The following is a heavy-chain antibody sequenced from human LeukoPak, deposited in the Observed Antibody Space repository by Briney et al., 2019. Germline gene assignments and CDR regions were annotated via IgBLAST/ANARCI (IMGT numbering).Heavy chain of an antibody. V-gene: IGHV3-66*01. D-gene: IGHD6-19*01. Sequence: PVGSLRLSCAASGFTVSSNYMSWVRQAPGKGLEWVSVIYSGGSTYYADPVKGRFTISRDNSKNTLYLQMNSLRAEDTAVYYCARASRVPSGWYGEDYWGQGTLVTVSS. CDR1: GFTVSSNY. CDR2: IYSGGST. CDR3: ARASRVPSGWYGEDY. J-gene: IGHJ4*02.